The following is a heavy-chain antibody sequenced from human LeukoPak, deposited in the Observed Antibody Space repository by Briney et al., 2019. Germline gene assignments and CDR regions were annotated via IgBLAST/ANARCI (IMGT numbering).Heavy chain of an antibody. CDR3: ARQRHRTNWFDP. Sequence: SETLSLTCTVSGDSIRSDDSYWAWIRQPPGKGLEWLGSIYYLGTISSNPTLKSRVTISVDTSKNQFSLKLSSVTAADTAVYYCARQRHRTNWFDPWGQGTLVPVSS. D-gene: IGHD1-7*01. J-gene: IGHJ5*02. V-gene: IGHV4-39*01. CDR1: GDSIRSDDSY. CDR2: IYYLGTI.